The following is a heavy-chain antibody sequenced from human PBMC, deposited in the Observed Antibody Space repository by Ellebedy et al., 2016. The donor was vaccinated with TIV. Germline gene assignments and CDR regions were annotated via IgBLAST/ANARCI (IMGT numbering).Heavy chain of an antibody. D-gene: IGHD4-17*01. CDR1: GGSISNYY. V-gene: IGHV4-59*12. CDR3: ALYGRGSYNWFDP. Sequence: SETLSLXXTVSGGSISNYYWSWIRQPPGKGLEWIGCIYYSGSTNYNPSLKSRVTISVDTSKNQFSLKLSSVTAADTAVYYCALYGRGSYNWFDPWGQGTLVTVSS. CDR2: IYYSGST. J-gene: IGHJ5*02.